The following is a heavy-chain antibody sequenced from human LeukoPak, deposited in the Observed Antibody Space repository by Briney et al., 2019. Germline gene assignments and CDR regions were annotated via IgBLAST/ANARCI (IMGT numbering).Heavy chain of an antibody. D-gene: IGHD3-10*01. CDR2: ISSSGSNT. V-gene: IGHV3-21*01. J-gene: IGHJ4*02. CDR3: AREVRRYYFDY. CDR1: GFTFSSYT. Sequence: GGSLRLSCAASGFTFSSYTMYWVRQAPGKGLEWVSGISSSGSNTYYADSVKGRFTISRDNAKNSLYLQMNSLRAEDTAVYYCAREVRRYYFDYWGQGTLVTVSS.